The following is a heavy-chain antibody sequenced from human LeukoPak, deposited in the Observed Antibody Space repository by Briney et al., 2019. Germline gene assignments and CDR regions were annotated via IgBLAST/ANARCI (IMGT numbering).Heavy chain of an antibody. CDR2: ISGSGGST. V-gene: IGHV3-23*01. J-gene: IGHJ3*02. CDR1: GFTFSSYG. Sequence: PGGSLRLSCAASGFTFSSYGMSWVRQAPGKGLEWVSAISGSGGSTYYADSVKGRFTISRDNAKNSLYLQMNSLRPEDTALYYCAKGFRPTAVTVAFDIWGQGTMVTVSS. CDR3: AKGFRPTAVTVAFDI. D-gene: IGHD4-17*01.